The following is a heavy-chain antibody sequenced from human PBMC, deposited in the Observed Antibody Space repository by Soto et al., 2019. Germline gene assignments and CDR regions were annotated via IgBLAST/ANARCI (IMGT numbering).Heavy chain of an antibody. CDR1: GFTFGSYA. CDR2: ISSSSSTI. J-gene: IGHJ5*02. V-gene: IGHV3-48*02. D-gene: IGHD6-13*01. Sequence: VQLLESGGGLVQPGGSLRLSCAASGFTFGSYAMSWVRQAPGKGLEWVSYISSSSSTIYYADSVKGRFTISRDNAKNSLYLQMNSLRDEDTAVYYCARDPDYSSSWYLNWFDPWGQGTLVTVSS. CDR3: ARDPDYSSSWYLNWFDP.